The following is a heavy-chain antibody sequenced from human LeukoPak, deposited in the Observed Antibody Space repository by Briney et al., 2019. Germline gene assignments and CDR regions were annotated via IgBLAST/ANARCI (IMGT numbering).Heavy chain of an antibody. D-gene: IGHD5-18*01. Sequence: SETLSLTCTVSGSSISSSSYYWGWIRQPPGKGLEWIGSIYYSGSTYYNPSLKSRVTISVDTSKNQFSLKLSSVTAADTAVYYCARVGGMKRISGYSYGYYFDYWGQGTLVTVSS. CDR2: IYYSGST. J-gene: IGHJ4*02. CDR1: GSSISSSSYY. V-gene: IGHV4-39*07. CDR3: ARVGGMKRISGYSYGYYFDY.